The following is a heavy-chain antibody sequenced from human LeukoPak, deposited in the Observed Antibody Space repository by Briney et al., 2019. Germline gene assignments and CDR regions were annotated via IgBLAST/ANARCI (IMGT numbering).Heavy chain of an antibody. Sequence: GGSLRLSCAAYGFTFSSYAMSWVRQAPGKGLEWVSAISGSGGSTYYADSVKGRFTISRDNSKNTLYLQMNSLRAEDTAVYYCAKAGGSLWFGELLPSNLWDYFDYWGQGTLVTVSS. D-gene: IGHD3-10*01. J-gene: IGHJ4*02. CDR1: GFTFSSYA. V-gene: IGHV3-23*01. CDR2: ISGSGGST. CDR3: AKAGGSLWFGELLPSNLWDYFDY.